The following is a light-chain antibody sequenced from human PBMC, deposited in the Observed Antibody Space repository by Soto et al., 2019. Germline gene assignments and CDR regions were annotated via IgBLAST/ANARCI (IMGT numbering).Light chain of an antibody. V-gene: IGLV7-46*01. J-gene: IGLJ1*01. Sequence: QAVVTQEPSLTVSPGGTVTLTCGSSTGTVTSGHYPYWFQQKPGQAPRTLIYDTFNKHSWTPARFSGSLLGGKAALTLSGAQPEDEADYYCSSYTDSSNYVFGTGTKVTVL. CDR2: DTF. CDR3: SSYTDSSNYV. CDR1: TGTVTSGHY.